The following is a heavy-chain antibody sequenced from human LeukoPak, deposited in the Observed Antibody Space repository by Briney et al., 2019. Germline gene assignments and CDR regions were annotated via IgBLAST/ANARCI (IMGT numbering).Heavy chain of an antibody. Sequence: PGGSLRLSCAASGFTFSSYGMHWVRQAPGKGLEWVAVIWYDGSNKYYADSVKGRFTISRDNSKNTLYLQMNSLRAEDTAVYYCARDNYYDSSGYCAHWGQGTLVTVSS. D-gene: IGHD3-22*01. CDR2: IWYDGSNK. CDR3: ARDNYYDSSGYCAH. CDR1: GFTFSSYG. J-gene: IGHJ4*02. V-gene: IGHV3-33*01.